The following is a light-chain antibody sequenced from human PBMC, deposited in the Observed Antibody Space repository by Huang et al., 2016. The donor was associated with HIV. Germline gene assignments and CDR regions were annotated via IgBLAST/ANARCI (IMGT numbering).Light chain of an antibody. CDR2: VAS. V-gene: IGKV2-28*01. J-gene: IGKJ4*01. CDR3: MQALQTPLT. CDR1: QSLLHRNGNNS. Sequence: DIVMTQSPLSLSVTPGEPASISCRSSQSLLHRNGNNSLDWYQQKPGQSPQLLIYVASSRATGIPDRFNGSGSGTDFTLKISRVEAEDVGVYYCMQALQTPLTFGGGTKVEVK.